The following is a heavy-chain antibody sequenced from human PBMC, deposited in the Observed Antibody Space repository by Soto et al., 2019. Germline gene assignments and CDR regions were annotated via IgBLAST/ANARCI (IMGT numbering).Heavy chain of an antibody. D-gene: IGHD3-22*01. CDR1: GGPFISYA. CDR3: AMGDSSGYYIWGIEY. V-gene: IGHV1-69*01. CDR2: IIPIFGTA. Sequence: SVKVSCNAVGGPFISYAIIWGRQAPGQGLEWMGGIIPIFGTANYAQKFQGRVTITADESTSTAYMELSSLRSEDTDVYYCAMGDSSGYYIWGIEYWGQGTLVTVSS. J-gene: IGHJ4*02.